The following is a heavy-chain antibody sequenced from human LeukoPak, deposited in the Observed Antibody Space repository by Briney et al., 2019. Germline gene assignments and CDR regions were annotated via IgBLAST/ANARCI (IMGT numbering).Heavy chain of an antibody. D-gene: IGHD3-10*01. Sequence: SETLSLTCTVSGASIRSHYWSWIRQPPGKGLEWIGYIYGNGSTDYNPSLKSRVTISIDTSKNQLYLKVTSVTAADTAVYYCAREAAYYYGSRHPFDYWGQGTLVTVSS. J-gene: IGHJ4*02. CDR3: AREAAYYYGSRHPFDY. CDR1: GASIRSHY. V-gene: IGHV4-59*11. CDR2: IYGNGST.